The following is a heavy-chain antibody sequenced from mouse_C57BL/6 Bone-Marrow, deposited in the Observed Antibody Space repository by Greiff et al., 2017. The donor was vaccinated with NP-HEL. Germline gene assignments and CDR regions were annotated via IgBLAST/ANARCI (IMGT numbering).Heavy chain of an antibody. Sequence: EVKLMESGGGLVQPGGSMKLSCVASGFTFSNYWMNWVRQSPEKGLEWVAQIRLKSDNYATHYAESVKGRFTISRDDSKSSVYLQMNNLRAEDTGIYYCTEGRDGYSTWFAYWGQGTLVTVSA. CDR2: IRLKSDNYAT. CDR1: GFTFSNYW. J-gene: IGHJ3*01. V-gene: IGHV6-3*01. D-gene: IGHD2-3*01. CDR3: TEGRDGYSTWFAY.